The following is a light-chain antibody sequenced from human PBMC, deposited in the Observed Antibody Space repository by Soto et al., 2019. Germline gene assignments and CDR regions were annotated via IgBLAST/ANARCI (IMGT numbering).Light chain of an antibody. CDR2: STN. J-gene: IGLJ2*01. Sequence: QSVLTQPPSASGTPGQRVTISCSGSSSNIGSNSVYWYQHLPGTAPKVLIYSTNQRPSGVPDRFSGSKSGTSASLAISGLRSEDEADYYCAAWDDSLTGVVFGGGTQLTVL. CDR1: SSNIGSNS. CDR3: AAWDDSLTGVV. V-gene: IGLV1-47*01.